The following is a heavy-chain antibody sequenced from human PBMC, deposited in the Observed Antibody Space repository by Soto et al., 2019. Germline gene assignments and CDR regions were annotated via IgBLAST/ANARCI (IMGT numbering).Heavy chain of an antibody. Sequence: GGSLRLSCEVSGFTFSDLYIDWVRQAPGKGLEWVGRSRNKVKGYTTDYAASVKGRFSISRDDSKNSLYLQMNSLKTEDTAVYYCEAILGDYGMDVWGHGTTVTVSS. D-gene: IGHD3-16*01. V-gene: IGHV3-72*01. J-gene: IGHJ6*02. CDR2: SRNKVKGYTT. CDR3: EAILGDYGMDV. CDR1: GFTFSDLY.